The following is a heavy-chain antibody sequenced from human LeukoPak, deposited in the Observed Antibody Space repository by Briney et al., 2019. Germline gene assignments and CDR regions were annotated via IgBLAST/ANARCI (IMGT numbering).Heavy chain of an antibody. J-gene: IGHJ4*02. V-gene: IGHV4-4*02. CDR2: IYHSGST. Sequence: SGTLSLTCAVSGGSISSTNWLSRVRQPPGKGLEWIGEIYHSGSTNYNPSLKSRVTISVDTSKNQFSLKLRSVTAADTAVYYCARHNYGDYFPALSLDYWGQGTLVTVSS. CDR1: GGSISSTNW. D-gene: IGHD4-17*01. CDR3: ARHNYGDYFPALSLDY.